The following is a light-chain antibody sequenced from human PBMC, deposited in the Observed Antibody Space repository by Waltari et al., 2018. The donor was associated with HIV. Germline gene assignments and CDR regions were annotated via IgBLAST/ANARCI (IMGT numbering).Light chain of an antibody. CDR2: LGS. J-gene: IGKJ5*01. Sequence: DIVMTQSPLSLPVTPGEPASISCRSSQSLLHSNGYNYLDWYLQKPGQSPHLLIYLGSNRASGVPDRFSGSGSGTDFTLKISRVEAEDVGVYYCMQALQTPPSHLGLTFGQGTRLEIK. CDR1: QSLLHSNGYNY. CDR3: MQALQTPPSHLGLT. V-gene: IGKV2-28*01.